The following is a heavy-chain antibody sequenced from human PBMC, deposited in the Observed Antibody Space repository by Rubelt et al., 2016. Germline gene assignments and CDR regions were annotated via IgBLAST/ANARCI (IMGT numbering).Heavy chain of an antibody. J-gene: IGHJ5*02. Sequence: QLQLQESGPGLVKPSETLSLTCTVSGGSISSSSYYWGWIRQPPGKGLEWIGSIYHSGSTYYNPSLQSRVRISVETSKNQFSLKLSSVTAADTAVYYCARGVVVAAKDNWFDPWGQGTLVAVSS. CDR2: IYHSGST. D-gene: IGHD2-15*01. CDR3: ARGVVVAAKDNWFDP. V-gene: IGHV4-39*07. CDR1: GGSISSSSYY.